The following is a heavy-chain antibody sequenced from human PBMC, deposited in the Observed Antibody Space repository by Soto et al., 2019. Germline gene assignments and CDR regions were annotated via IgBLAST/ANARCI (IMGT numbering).Heavy chain of an antibody. V-gene: IGHV3-23*01. Sequence: EVQLLESGGGSIQPGGSLRLSCAASGFTFSNYAMSWVRQAPGKGMEWVSALNGNGVATFYADSVKGRFTISRDNSKNTIYVQMRIIRDEDTAVYFCSEMRGSKMGGWCFVFWGRGTLVTVSS. D-gene: IGHD2-15*01. J-gene: IGHJ2*01. CDR1: GFTFSNYA. CDR2: LNGNGVAT. CDR3: SEMRGSKMGGWCFVF.